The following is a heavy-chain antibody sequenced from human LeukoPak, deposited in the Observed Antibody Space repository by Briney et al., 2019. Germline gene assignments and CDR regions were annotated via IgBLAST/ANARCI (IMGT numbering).Heavy chain of an antibody. V-gene: IGHV3-30*18. D-gene: IGHD6-13*01. CDR3: AKDIAAAGPRD. Sequence: GGSLRLSCAASGFTFSSYGMHWVRQAPGKGLEWVAVISYDGSNKYYADSVKGRFTISRDNSKNTLYLQMNSLRAEDTAVYYCAKDIAAAGPRDWGQGTLVTVSS. J-gene: IGHJ4*02. CDR1: GFTFSSYG. CDR2: ISYDGSNK.